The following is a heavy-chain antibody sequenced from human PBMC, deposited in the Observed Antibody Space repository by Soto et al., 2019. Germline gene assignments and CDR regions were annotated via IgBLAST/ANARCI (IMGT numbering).Heavy chain of an antibody. V-gene: IGHV3-64*01. Sequence: EVQLAESGGGLAQPGGSLRLSCAASGFTLGGYAMDWVRQAPGKGLEYVSGISSNGVGTYYANSVQGRFTISRDNSKNTVYLQMGSLRPEDMAVYYCTRRARPDFYYMDVWGKGSTVPVSS. D-gene: IGHD6-6*01. J-gene: IGHJ6*03. CDR3: TRRARPDFYYMDV. CDR2: ISSNGVGT. CDR1: GFTLGGYA.